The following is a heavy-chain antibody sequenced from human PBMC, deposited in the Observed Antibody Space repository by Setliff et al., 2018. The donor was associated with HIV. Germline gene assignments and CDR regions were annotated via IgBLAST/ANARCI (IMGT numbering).Heavy chain of an antibody. Sequence: ASVTVPCKASGYTLSNHGVTWVRQAPGQGIEWMGWISAYHINTKYAQEFQGRVTMTTDTSTNTAYMELRSLRSVDSAVYYCARMKTETAAYFYSYMDVWGKGTTVTVSS. V-gene: IGHV1-18*01. CDR1: GYTLSNHG. D-gene: IGHD2-21*02. CDR2: ISAYHINT. J-gene: IGHJ6*03. CDR3: ARMKTETAAYFYSYMDV.